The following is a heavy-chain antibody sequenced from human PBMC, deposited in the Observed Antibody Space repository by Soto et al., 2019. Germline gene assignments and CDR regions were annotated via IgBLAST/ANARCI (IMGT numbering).Heavy chain of an antibody. J-gene: IGHJ4*02. CDR2: IYYSGST. Sequence: SETLSLTCTVSGGSISSGGYYWSWIRQHPGKGLEWIGYIYYSGSTYYNPSLKSRVTILVGKSKSQFSLNLRSVTAADTAIYYCARGSGDYSVLGGYPFEFWGPGIVVTVYS. CDR3: ARGSGDYSVLGGYPFEF. D-gene: IGHD4-17*01. V-gene: IGHV4-31*03. CDR1: GGSISSGGYY.